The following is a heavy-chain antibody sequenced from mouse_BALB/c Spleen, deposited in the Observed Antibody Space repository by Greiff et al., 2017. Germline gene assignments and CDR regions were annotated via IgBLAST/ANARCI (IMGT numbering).Heavy chain of an antibody. CDR1: GFSLTSYG. V-gene: IGHV2-2*02. Sequence: VQLQQSGPGLVQPSQSLSITCTVSGFSLTSYGVHWVRQSPGKGLEWLGVIWSGGSTDYNAAFISRLSISKYNSKSQVFFKMNSLQANDTAIYYCARKNYGNLYAMDYWGQGTSVTVSS. CDR3: ARKNYGNLYAMDY. D-gene: IGHD2-1*01. CDR2: IWSGGST. J-gene: IGHJ4*01.